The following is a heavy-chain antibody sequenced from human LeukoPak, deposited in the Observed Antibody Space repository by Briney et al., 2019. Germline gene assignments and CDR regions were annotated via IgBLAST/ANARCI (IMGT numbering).Heavy chain of an antibody. D-gene: IGHD6-19*01. CDR2: INPNSGGT. J-gene: IGHJ6*02. Sequence: ASVKVSCKASGYTFTRYYIHWVRQAPGQGLEWMGRINPNSGGTNYAQKFQGRLTMTSDTSISTAYMELSRLRSDDTAVYYCAKSSGWSTGSGYYGMDVWGQGTTVTVSS. CDR1: GYTFTRYY. V-gene: IGHV1-2*06. CDR3: AKSSGWSTGSGYYGMDV.